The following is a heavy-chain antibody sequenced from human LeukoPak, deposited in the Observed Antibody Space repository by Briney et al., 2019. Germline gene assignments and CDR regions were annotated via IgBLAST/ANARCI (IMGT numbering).Heavy chain of an antibody. Sequence: GGSLRLSCAASGFTFSSYGMHWVRQAPGKGLEWVAVISYDGSNKYYADSVKGRFTISRDNSKNTLYLQMNSLRAKDTAVYYCAKDRPGAAIDYWGQGTLVTVSS. D-gene: IGHD1-26*01. CDR3: AKDRPGAAIDY. J-gene: IGHJ4*02. CDR2: ISYDGSNK. CDR1: GFTFSSYG. V-gene: IGHV3-30*18.